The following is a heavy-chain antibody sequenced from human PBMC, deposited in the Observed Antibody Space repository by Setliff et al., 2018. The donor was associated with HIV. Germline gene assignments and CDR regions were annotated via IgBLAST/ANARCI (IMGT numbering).Heavy chain of an antibody. CDR3: AREGQEEWLAPSMYNWFDP. CDR2: ISSSSSTR. CDR1: GFTFSSYS. Sequence: GGSLRLSCAASGFTFSSYSMNWVRQAPGKGLEWVSYISSSSSTRYYAGSVKGRFTISRENAKNSLYLQMNNLRAEDTAVYYCAREGQEEWLAPSMYNWFDPWGQGTLVTSPQ. D-gene: IGHD6-19*01. J-gene: IGHJ5*02. V-gene: IGHV3-48*04.